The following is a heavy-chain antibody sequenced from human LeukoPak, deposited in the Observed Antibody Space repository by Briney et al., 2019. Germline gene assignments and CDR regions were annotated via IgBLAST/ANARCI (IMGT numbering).Heavy chain of an antibody. CDR3: ARDTASAFDY. V-gene: IGHV3-74*01. CDR2: IRSDGSRT. CDR1: GFTFSNYW. D-gene: IGHD2-21*02. Sequence: GGSLRLSCVASGFTFSNYWKHWVRHAPGKGLVWVSGIRSDGSRTTYADSVKGRFIISRDNAKNTLYLQMNSLGAEDTAVYYCARDTASAFDYWGQGTLVTVSS. J-gene: IGHJ4*02.